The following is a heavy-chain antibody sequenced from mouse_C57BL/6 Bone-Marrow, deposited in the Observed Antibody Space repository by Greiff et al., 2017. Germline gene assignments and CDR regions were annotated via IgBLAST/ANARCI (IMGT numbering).Heavy chain of an antibody. J-gene: IGHJ4*01. CDR2: IWSGGST. V-gene: IGHV2-2*01. CDR1: GFSLTSYG. CDR3: ARGRDYYGSSYNYAMDY. Sequence: QVQLQQSGPGLVQPSQSLSITCPVSGFSLTSYGVHWVRQSPGKGLEWLGVIWSGGSTDYNAAFISRLSISKDNSKSQVFFKMNSLQADDTAIYYCARGRDYYGSSYNYAMDYWGQGTSVTVSS. D-gene: IGHD1-1*01.